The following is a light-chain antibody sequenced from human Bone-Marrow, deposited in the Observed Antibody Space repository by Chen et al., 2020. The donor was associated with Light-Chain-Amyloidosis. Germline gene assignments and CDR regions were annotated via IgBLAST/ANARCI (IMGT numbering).Light chain of an antibody. CDR3: QQYGTSPLT. CDR2: GST. V-gene: IGKV3-20*01. Sequence: EIVLTQSPGTLSLSPGEGANLSCRASQTISSNYLTWYQQKFGQAPRLLLYGSTSRATGIPDRFNGSGSGTDFTLTINRLEPEDFAMYYCQQYGTSPLTFGGGTNVEIK. CDR1: QTISSNY. J-gene: IGKJ4*01.